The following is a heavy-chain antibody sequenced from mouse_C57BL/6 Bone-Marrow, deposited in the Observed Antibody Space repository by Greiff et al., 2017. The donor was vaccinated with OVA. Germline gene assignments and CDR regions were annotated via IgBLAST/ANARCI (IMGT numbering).Heavy chain of an antibody. J-gene: IGHJ4*01. Sequence: EVMLVESGGGLVQPGGSLKLSCAASGFTFSDYGMAWVRQAPRKGPEWVAFISNLAYSIYYADTVTGRFTISRENAKNTLYLEMSSLRSEDTAMYYCARRGYGLYYAMDYWGQGTSVTVSS. CDR2: ISNLAYSI. D-gene: IGHD2-2*01. CDR1: GFTFSDYG. V-gene: IGHV5-15*01. CDR3: ARRGYGLYYAMDY.